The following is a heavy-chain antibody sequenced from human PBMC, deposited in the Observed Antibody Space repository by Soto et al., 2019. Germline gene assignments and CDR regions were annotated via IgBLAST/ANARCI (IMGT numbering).Heavy chain of an antibody. Sequence: GGSLRLSCAASGFTFSSYSMNWVRQAPGKGLEWVSYISSRSRTIYYADSVKGRFTISRDNAKNSLNLKMNSLRDEYTAVYYFARDKFWSGYSDTYYYYGMDVWGQGTTVTVSS. CDR1: GFTFSSYS. D-gene: IGHD3-3*01. V-gene: IGHV3-48*02. CDR2: ISSRSRTI. CDR3: ARDKFWSGYSDTYYYYGMDV. J-gene: IGHJ6*02.